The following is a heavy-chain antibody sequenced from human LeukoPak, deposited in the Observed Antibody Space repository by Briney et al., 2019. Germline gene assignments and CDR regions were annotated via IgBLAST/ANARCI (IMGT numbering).Heavy chain of an antibody. Sequence: SVKVSCKASGGTFSSHAISWVRQAPGQGLEWMGRIIPILGIANYAQKFQGRVTITADKSTSTAYMELSSLRSEDTAVYYCARDRDYYDSSGYIDYWGQGTLVTVSS. V-gene: IGHV1-69*04. CDR3: ARDRDYYDSSGYIDY. CDR2: IIPILGIA. D-gene: IGHD3-22*01. CDR1: GGTFSSHA. J-gene: IGHJ4*02.